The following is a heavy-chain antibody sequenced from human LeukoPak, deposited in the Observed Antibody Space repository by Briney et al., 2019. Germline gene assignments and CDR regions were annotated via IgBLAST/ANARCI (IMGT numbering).Heavy chain of an antibody. Sequence: GGSLRLSCAASGFTFSDSYMTWIRQAPGKGLEWVSYISNSGSSIYYADSVKGRFTTSRDNAKSSLYLQMNSLRAEDTAVYYCARDRPYYYDSSGYYYWGQGTLVTVSS. V-gene: IGHV3-11*04. D-gene: IGHD3-22*01. J-gene: IGHJ4*02. CDR1: GFTFSDSY. CDR2: ISNSGSSI. CDR3: ARDRPYYYDSSGYYY.